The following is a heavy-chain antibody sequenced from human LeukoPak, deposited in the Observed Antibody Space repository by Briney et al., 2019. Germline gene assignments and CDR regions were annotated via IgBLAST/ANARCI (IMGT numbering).Heavy chain of an antibody. CDR3: ARDFRESGGMRDAFDI. Sequence: GRSLRLSCAASGFTFSNYGMHWVRQAPGKGLEWVAVIWYDGSNKYYADSVKGRFTISRDNSKNTLYLQMNSLRAEDTAVYYCARDFRESGGMRDAFDIWGQGTMVTVSS. V-gene: IGHV3-33*01. D-gene: IGHD2-8*01. J-gene: IGHJ3*02. CDR2: IWYDGSNK. CDR1: GFTFSNYG.